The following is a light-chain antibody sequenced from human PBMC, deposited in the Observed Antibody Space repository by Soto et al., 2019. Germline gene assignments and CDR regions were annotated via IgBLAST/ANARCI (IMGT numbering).Light chain of an antibody. J-gene: IGLJ1*01. Sequence: QSVLTQPASVSGSPGQSITISCTGTSSDIGGYDYVSWYQHHPGKAPKFIIYGVTNRPSGVSHRFSGSKSANTASLTISGLQAEDEADYYRTSYTSSSTHVFGTGTKVTVL. V-gene: IGLV2-14*01. CDR2: GVT. CDR3: TSYTSSSTHV. CDR1: SSDIGGYDY.